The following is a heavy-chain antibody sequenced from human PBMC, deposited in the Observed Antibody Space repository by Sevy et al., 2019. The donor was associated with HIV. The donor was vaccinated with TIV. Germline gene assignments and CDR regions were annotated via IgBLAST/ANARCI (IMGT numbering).Heavy chain of an antibody. D-gene: IGHD5-12*01. CDR3: ARLRRDGYNYSYYFDY. CDR1: RGSISSYY. Sequence: SETLSLTCTVSRGSISSYYWSWIRQPPGKGLEWIGYICYSGSTNYNPSLKSRVTISVDTSKNQFSLKLSSVTAADTAVYYCARLRRDGYNYSYYFDYWGQGTLVTVSS. J-gene: IGHJ4*02. V-gene: IGHV4-59*12. CDR2: ICYSGST.